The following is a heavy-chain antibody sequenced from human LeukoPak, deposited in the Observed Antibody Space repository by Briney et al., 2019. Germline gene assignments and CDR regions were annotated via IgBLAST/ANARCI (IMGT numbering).Heavy chain of an antibody. V-gene: IGHV1-46*01. J-gene: IGHJ5*02. Sequence: GGSLRLSCAASGFTFSSYGMHWVRQAPGQGLEWMGVINPSGGRTSYAQKFQGRVTMTRDTSTSTVYMELSSLRSEDTAMYYCASKDSSGWYEEAWGQGTLVTVSS. D-gene: IGHD6-19*01. CDR1: GFTFSSYG. CDR2: INPSGGRT. CDR3: ASKDSSGWYEEA.